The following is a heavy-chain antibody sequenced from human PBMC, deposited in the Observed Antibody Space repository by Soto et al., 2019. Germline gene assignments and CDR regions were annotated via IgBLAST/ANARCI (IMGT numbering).Heavy chain of an antibody. D-gene: IGHD3-22*01. CDR2: ISYDGNNK. CDR3: VKDLPGADGISGYLYSAHYYGMYV. J-gene: IGHJ6*04. CDR1: GFTFSKYG. Sequence: QVQVAESGGGVVQPGRSLRLSCAASGFTFSKYGMHWVRQAPGKGLEWVAFISYDGNNKNYAASVKGRFTISRDNSKYGVYLQINSLRVEDSAVFYCVKDLPGADGISGYLYSAHYYGMYVWGKGTAGTVAS. V-gene: IGHV3-30*18.